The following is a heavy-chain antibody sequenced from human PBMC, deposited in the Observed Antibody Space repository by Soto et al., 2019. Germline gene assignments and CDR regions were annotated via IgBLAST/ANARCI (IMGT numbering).Heavy chain of an antibody. CDR1: GGSISRYY. J-gene: IGHJ6*02. V-gene: IGHV4-59*01. Sequence: SETLSLTXTVSGGSISRYYWSWIRQPPGKGLEWIGYIYYSGSTNYNPSLKSRVTISVDTSKNQFSLKLSSVTAADTAVYYCARDSGSYLYGMDVWGQGTTVTVSS. D-gene: IGHD1-26*01. CDR2: IYYSGST. CDR3: ARDSGSYLYGMDV.